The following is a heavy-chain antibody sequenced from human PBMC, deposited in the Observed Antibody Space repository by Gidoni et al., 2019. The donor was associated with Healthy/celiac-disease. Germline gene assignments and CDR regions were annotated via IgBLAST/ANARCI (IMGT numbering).Heavy chain of an antibody. Sequence: QLQLQESGPGLVKPSETLSLTCTVSGVSISSSSYSWCWLRQPPGTGLQCIGSTYYSGRTYYHQSLKSRVTISVDTSKNQFSLKLSSVTAADTAVYYCARHGYYYGSGSYFPDYWGQGTLVTVSA. CDR2: TYYSGRT. J-gene: IGHJ4*02. CDR1: GVSISSSSYS. D-gene: IGHD3-10*01. V-gene: IGHV4-39*01. CDR3: ARHGYYYGSGSYFPDY.